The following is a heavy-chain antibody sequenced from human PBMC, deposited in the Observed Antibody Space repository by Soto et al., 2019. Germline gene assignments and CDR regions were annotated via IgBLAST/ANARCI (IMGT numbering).Heavy chain of an antibody. D-gene: IGHD3-10*01. J-gene: IGHJ4*02. CDR3: ARAPYYYGSGSYLLDY. Sequence: QVQLVQSGAEVKKPGSSVKVSCKASGGTFSSYAISWVRQAPGQGLDWMGGIIPIFGTANYAQKFQGRVTITADKSTSTAYIELSSLRSEDTAVYYCARAPYYYGSGSYLLDYRCQGTLVTVSS. CDR2: IIPIFGTA. V-gene: IGHV1-69*06. CDR1: GGTFSSYA.